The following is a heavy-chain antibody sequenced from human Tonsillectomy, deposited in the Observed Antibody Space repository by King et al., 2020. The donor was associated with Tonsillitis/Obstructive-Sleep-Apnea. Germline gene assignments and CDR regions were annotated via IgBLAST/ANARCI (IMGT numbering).Heavy chain of an antibody. J-gene: IGHJ6*03. V-gene: IGHV1-46*01. CDR2: INPSGGST. CDR3: ARALVDTAMLYYYYYMDV. Sequence: VQLVESGAEVKKPGASVTVSCKASGYTFTSYYMHWVRQAPGQGLEWMGIINPSGGSTSYAQKFQGRVTMTRDTSTSTVYMELSSLRSEDTAVYYCARALVDTAMLYYYYYMDVWGKGTTVTVSS. CDR1: GYTFTSYY. D-gene: IGHD5-18*01.